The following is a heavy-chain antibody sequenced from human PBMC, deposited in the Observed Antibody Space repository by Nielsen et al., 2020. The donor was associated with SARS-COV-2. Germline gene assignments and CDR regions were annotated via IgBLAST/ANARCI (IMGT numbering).Heavy chain of an antibody. Sequence: SETLSLTCTVSRGSISSYSWSWIRQPPGKGLEWIGYIYYSGSTNYNPSLKSRVTISLDTSKNQLSLKLNSVTAADTAMYYCARLRSDSSGYSPFDYWGQGTPVTVSS. V-gene: IGHV4-59*08. CDR3: ARLRSDSSGYSPFDY. CDR1: RGSISSYS. D-gene: IGHD3-22*01. J-gene: IGHJ4*02. CDR2: IYYSGST.